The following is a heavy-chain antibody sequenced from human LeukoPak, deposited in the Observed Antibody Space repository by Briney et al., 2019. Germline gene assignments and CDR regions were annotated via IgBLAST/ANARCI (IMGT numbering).Heavy chain of an antibody. CDR1: GYTFTSYG. D-gene: IGHD1-1*01. CDR2: ISAYNGNT. Sequence: WASVKVSCKASGYTFTSYGISWVRQAPGQGLEWMGGISAYNGNTNYAQKLQGRVTMTTDTSTSTAYMELRSLRSDDTAVYYCARWGGWNLKYYFDYCGQGTLVTVSS. CDR3: ARWGGWNLKYYFDY. J-gene: IGHJ4*02. V-gene: IGHV1-18*01.